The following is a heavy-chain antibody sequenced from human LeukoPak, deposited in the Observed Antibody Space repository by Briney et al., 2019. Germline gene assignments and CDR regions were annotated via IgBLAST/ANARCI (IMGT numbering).Heavy chain of an antibody. CDR2: INWNGGST. Sequence: GGSLRLSWAASGFTFNDHGMSWVRQVPGKGLEWVSGINWNGGSTGYGDSVKGRFTISRDNAKNSRYLQMNSLRVEDTALYYCAGGDSSGWYFDLWGRGTLVTVSS. D-gene: IGHD3-22*01. CDR3: AGGDSSGWYFDL. V-gene: IGHV3-20*04. CDR1: GFTFNDHG. J-gene: IGHJ2*01.